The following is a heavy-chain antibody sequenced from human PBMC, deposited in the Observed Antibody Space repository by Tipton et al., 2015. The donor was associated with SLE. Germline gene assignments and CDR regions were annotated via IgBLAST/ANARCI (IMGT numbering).Heavy chain of an antibody. CDR3: ARRRIAARYFDY. J-gene: IGHJ4*02. Sequence: LRLSCAASGFTFSSYAMNWVRQAPGKGLEWIGEINHSASTNYNPSLKSRVTISVDTSKNQFSLKLSSVTAADTAVYYCARRRIAARYFDYWGQGTLVTVSS. D-gene: IGHD6-6*01. CDR1: GFTFSSYA. V-gene: IGHV4-34*01. CDR2: INHSAST.